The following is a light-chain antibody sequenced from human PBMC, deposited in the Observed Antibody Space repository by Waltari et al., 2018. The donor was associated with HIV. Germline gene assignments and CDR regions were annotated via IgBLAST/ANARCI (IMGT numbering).Light chain of an antibody. J-gene: IGLJ3*02. CDR2: GKN. Sequence: SELTQDPAVSVALGQTVRITCQGDSLRNYYATWYQQKPGQAPVLVSYGKNNRPSGIPDRFSGSSSGNTASLTITATQADDEVDYYCNSWDTNPEGVVFGGGTKLTVL. V-gene: IGLV3-19*01. CDR1: SLRNYY. CDR3: NSWDTNPEGVV.